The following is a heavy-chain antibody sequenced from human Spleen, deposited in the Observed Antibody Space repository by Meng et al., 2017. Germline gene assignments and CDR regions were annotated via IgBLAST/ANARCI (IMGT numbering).Heavy chain of an antibody. Sequence: QVQRVQSGSEGKKPGSSGKASCKASGGTVSSYAISWVRQAPGQGLEWMGGIIPIFGTANYAQKFQGRVTITADESTSTAYMELSSLRSEDTAVYYCARGGYCSGGSCSAFRYWGQGTLVTVSS. CDR2: IIPIFGTA. V-gene: IGHV1-69*01. D-gene: IGHD2-15*01. CDR1: GGTVSSYA. J-gene: IGHJ4*02. CDR3: ARGGYCSGGSCSAFRY.